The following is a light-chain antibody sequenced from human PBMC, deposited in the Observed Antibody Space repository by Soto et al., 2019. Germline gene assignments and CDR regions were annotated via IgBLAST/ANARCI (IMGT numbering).Light chain of an antibody. J-gene: IGKJ4*01. CDR1: ESISNF. CDR2: AAS. CDR3: QHYSNAVLT. V-gene: IGKV1-39*01. Sequence: DIQMTQSPPSLSASLGDRVTITCRAGESISNFLNWVQHKPGNAPKVPTSAASTLQSGVPPRFSGSESGTDFTLTISSLQPEDSASSYCQHYSNAVLTFGGRTKV.